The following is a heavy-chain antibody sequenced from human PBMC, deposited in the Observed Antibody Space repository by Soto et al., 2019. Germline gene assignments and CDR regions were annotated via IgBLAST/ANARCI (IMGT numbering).Heavy chain of an antibody. D-gene: IGHD5-18*01. J-gene: IGHJ4*02. CDR1: GFTFSSYE. Sequence: GGSLRLSCAASGFTFSSYEMNWVRQAPGKGLEWVSYISTGGTTIYYADSVKGRFTISRDNAKNSLYLQMDSLRAEDTAVYYCAKDVDTTMLSDYLDYWGQGTLVTVSS. V-gene: IGHV3-48*03. CDR3: AKDVDTTMLSDYLDY. CDR2: ISTGGTTI.